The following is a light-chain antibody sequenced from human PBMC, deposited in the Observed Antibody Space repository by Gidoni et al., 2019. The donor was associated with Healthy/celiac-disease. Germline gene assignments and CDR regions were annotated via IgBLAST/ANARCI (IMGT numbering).Light chain of an antibody. V-gene: IGKV3-20*01. CDR3: QQYGSSPRT. Sequence: DIVLKQSPATLSLSPGESATLPCRASQSVSSSYLAWYQQKPGQAPRLLIYGASSRATGIPDRFSGSGSGTDFTLTISRLEPEDFAVYYCQQYGSSPRTFGQGTKVEIK. CDR1: QSVSSSY. J-gene: IGKJ1*01. CDR2: GAS.